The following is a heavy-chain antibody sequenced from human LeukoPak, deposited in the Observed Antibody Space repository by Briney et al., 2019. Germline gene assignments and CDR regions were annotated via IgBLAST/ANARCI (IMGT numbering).Heavy chain of an antibody. CDR2: IYSSGST. J-gene: IGHJ4*02. CDR1: GDSISSYY. CDR3: ARAYYYGSGSYGLDY. Sequence: ASETLSLTCTVSGDSISSYYWSWIRQPPGKGLEWIGYIYSSGSTNYNPSLKSRLTISVDASKNQFSLKLTSVTAADTAVYYCARAYYYGSGSYGLDYWGQGTLVTVSS. V-gene: IGHV4-59*01. D-gene: IGHD3-10*01.